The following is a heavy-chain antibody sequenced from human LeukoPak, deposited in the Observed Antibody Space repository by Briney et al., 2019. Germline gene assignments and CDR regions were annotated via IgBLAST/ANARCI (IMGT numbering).Heavy chain of an antibody. V-gene: IGHV3-11*01. J-gene: IGHJ4*02. Sequence: GGSLRLSCAASGFSFKDYYCSWLRQAPGKGLEWVSFINVNGGAMYYADFVKGRFTISRQNAQNSVYLEMNSLRDEDTAVYYCARGPRILAAGSYFFDYWGQGSLVTVSS. CDR3: ARGPRILAAGSYFFDY. CDR1: GFSFKDYY. CDR2: INVNGGAM. D-gene: IGHD6-13*01.